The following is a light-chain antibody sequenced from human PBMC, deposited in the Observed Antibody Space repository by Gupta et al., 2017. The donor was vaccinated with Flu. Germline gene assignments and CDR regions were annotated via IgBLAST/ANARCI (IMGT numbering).Light chain of an antibody. J-gene: IGLJ1*01. CDR1: NIGSRS. CDR2: DDN. CDR3: QVWDDSRDSYV. Sequence: SYVLTQPPSVSVAPGQTASITCGGYNIGSRSVHWYQQKSGQAPVLVVYDDNERPSGIPERVSGSNSGNTATLTISRVEAGDEADYYCQVWDDSRDSYVFVPGTKISVL. V-gene: IGLV3-21*02.